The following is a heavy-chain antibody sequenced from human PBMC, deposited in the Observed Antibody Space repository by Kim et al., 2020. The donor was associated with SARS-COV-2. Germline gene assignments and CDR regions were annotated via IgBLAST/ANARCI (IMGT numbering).Heavy chain of an antibody. Sequence: GGSLRLSCAASGFTFDDYTMHWVRQAPGKGLEWVSLISWDGGSTYHADSVKGRFTISRDNSKNSLYLQMNSLRTEDTALYYCAKDIQSGKQWLGAIVEVYFHHWGQGTLVTVSS. CDR3: AKDIQSGKQWLGAIVEVYFHH. J-gene: IGHJ1*01. CDR2: ISWDGGST. CDR1: GFTFDDYT. V-gene: IGHV3-43*01. D-gene: IGHD6-19*01.